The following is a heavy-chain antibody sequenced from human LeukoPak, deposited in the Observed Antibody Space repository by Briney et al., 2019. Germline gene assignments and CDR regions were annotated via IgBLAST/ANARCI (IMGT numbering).Heavy chain of an antibody. CDR2: ISSSSTYI. V-gene: IGHV3-21*01. CDR3: ARDGGSGSFYPIDY. CDR1: GFTFSSYS. Sequence: GGSLSLSCAASGFTFSSYSMNWVRQAPGKGLEWVSSISSSSTYIYYADSVKGRFAISRDDAKNSLYLQMNSLRGEDTAVYYCARDGGSGSFYPIDYWGQGTLVTVSS. J-gene: IGHJ4*02. D-gene: IGHD3-10*01.